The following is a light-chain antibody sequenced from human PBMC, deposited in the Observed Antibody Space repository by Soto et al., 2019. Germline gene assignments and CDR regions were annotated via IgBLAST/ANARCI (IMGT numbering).Light chain of an antibody. V-gene: IGKV3-11*01. CDR2: DAS. CDR1: QSVSSY. J-gene: IGKJ4*02. CDR3: QQRSNWPPLT. Sequence: EIVLTQSPATLSLSPGERATLSCRASQSVSSYLACYQQKPGQAPRLLIYDASNRATGIPARFSGSGSGTDFTLNISSLEPEDFAVYYCQQRSNWPPLTFGGGTRVEIK.